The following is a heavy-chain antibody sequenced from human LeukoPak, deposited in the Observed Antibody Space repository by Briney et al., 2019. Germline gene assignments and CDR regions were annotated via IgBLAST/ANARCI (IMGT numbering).Heavy chain of an antibody. Sequence: ASVKVSCKASGYTFTGYYMHWVRQAPGQGLEWMGWISAYNGNTNYAQKLQGRVTMTTDTSTSTAYMELRSLRSDDTAVYYCVRESGGYYGVAFDYWGQGTLVTVSS. D-gene: IGHD3-22*01. CDR1: GYTFTGYY. CDR3: VRESGGYYGVAFDY. J-gene: IGHJ4*02. CDR2: ISAYNGNT. V-gene: IGHV1-18*04.